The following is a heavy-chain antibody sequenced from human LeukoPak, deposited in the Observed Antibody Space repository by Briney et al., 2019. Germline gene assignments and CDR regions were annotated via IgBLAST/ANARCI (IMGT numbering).Heavy chain of an antibody. V-gene: IGHV3-33*01. Sequence: PGGSLRLSCAASGFTFSSYGMQWVRQAPGKGLEWVAVIWYDGSNKYYADSVKGRFTISRDNSKNTLYLQMNSLRAEDTAVYYCARTTEAPEDWFDPWGQGTLVTVSS. CDR1: GFTFSSYG. D-gene: IGHD4-11*01. CDR3: ARTTEAPEDWFDP. J-gene: IGHJ5*02. CDR2: IWYDGSNK.